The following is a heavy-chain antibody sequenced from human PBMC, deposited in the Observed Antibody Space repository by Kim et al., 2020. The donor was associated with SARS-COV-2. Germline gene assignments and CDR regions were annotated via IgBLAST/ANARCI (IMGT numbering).Heavy chain of an antibody. V-gene: IGHV4-39*01. D-gene: IGHD1-1*01. CDR3: ARRLNEGAFDY. J-gene: IGHJ4*02. Sequence: SETLSLTCTVSGGSISSSSYYWGWIRQPPGKGLEWIGSIYYSGSTYYNPSLKSRVTISVDTSKNQFSLKLSSVTAADTAVYYCARRLNEGAFDYWGQGTLVTVSS. CDR1: GGSISSSSYY. CDR2: IYYSGST.